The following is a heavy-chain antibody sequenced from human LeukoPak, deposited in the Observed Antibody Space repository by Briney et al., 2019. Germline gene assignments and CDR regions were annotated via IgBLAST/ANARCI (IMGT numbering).Heavy chain of an antibody. Sequence: PSETLSLTCAVYGGSFSGYYWSWIRQPPGKGLEWIGEINHSGSSYYNPSLKSRVTISVDTSKNQFSLKLSSVTAADTAVYYCARHPGPDYWGQGTLVTVSS. V-gene: IGHV4-34*01. CDR3: ARHPGPDY. CDR1: GGSFSGYY. J-gene: IGHJ4*02. CDR2: INHSGSS.